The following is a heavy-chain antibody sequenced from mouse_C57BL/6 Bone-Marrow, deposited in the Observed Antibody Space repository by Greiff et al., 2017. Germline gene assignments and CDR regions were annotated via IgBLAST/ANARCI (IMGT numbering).Heavy chain of an antibody. D-gene: IGHD1-1*02. CDR3: ARYMGGPQAWFAY. CDR2: IYPGSGST. V-gene: IGHV1-55*01. CDR1: GYTFTSYW. Sequence: QVQLQQPGAELVKPGASVKMSCKASGYTFTSYWITWVKQRPGQGLEWIGDIYPGSGSTNSNEKFKSKATLTVDTSSSTAYMQLSSLTSEDSAVYYCARYMGGPQAWFAYWGQGTLVTVSA. J-gene: IGHJ3*01.